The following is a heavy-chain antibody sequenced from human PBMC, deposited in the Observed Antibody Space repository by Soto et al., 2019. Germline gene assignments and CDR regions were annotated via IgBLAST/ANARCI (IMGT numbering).Heavy chain of an antibody. J-gene: IGHJ4*02. CDR2: IYYSGNT. CDR1: GGSLGSSGYY. V-gene: IGHV4-39*01. CDR3: ASIATPGTTHFDF. Sequence: PSKTLSLTCTVSGGSLGSSGYYWGWIRQSPGKGLEWIGNIYYSGNTSYNPSLKSRVTISVDTSKNQIYLHLSAVTAADTAIFYCASIATPGTTHFDFWGQGTLVTVSS. D-gene: IGHD1-1*01.